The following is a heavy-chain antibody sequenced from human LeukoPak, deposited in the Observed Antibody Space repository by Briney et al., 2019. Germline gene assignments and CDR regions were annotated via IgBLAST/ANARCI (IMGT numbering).Heavy chain of an antibody. D-gene: IGHD3-9*01. CDR1: GFTFSSYA. Sequence: GGSLRLSCAASGFTFSSYAMSWVRQAPGKGLEWVSAISGSGGSTYYADSVKGRFTISRDNSKNTLYLQMNSLRAEDTAVYYCAKHTYYDILTGYYEPYFDYWGQGTLVTVSS. CDR2: ISGSGGST. J-gene: IGHJ4*02. V-gene: IGHV3-23*01. CDR3: AKHTYYDILTGYYEPYFDY.